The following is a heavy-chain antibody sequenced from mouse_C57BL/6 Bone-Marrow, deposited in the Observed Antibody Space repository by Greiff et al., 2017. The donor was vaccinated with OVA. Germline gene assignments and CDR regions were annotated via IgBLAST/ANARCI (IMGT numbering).Heavy chain of an antibody. D-gene: IGHD4-1*01. Sequence: VQLQQSGPELVKPGASVKIPCKASGYTFTDYNMDWVKQSHGKSLEWIGDINPNNGGTIYNQKFKGKATLTVDKSSSTAYMELRSLTSEDTAVYYCARNWDVGHYCDYWGQGTTLTVSS. V-gene: IGHV1-18*01. CDR2: INPNNGGT. J-gene: IGHJ2*01. CDR1: GYTFTDYN. CDR3: ARNWDVGHYCDY.